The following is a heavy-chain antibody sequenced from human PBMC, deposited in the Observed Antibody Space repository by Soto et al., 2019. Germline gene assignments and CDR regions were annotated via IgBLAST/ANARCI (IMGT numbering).Heavy chain of an antibody. CDR2: ISYDGSNK. V-gene: IGHV3-30*18. Sequence: PGGSLRLSCAASSFTFSSYGMRWVRQAPGKGLEWMAVISYDGSNKYYADSVKGRFTISRDNSKNTLYRQMNSLRAEDTAVYYCAKDRDSSGWDRFHFDAFDICGQGTMVTVSS. CDR3: AKDRDSSGWDRFHFDAFDI. CDR1: SFTFSSYG. D-gene: IGHD6-19*01. J-gene: IGHJ3*02.